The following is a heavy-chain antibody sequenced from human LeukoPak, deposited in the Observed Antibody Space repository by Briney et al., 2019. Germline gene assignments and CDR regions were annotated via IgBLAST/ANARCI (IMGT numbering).Heavy chain of an antibody. CDR2: IWYDGSNK. J-gene: IGHJ3*02. Sequence: GRSLRLSCAAPGFTFSGSGMHWVRQAPGKGLEWVAVIWYDGSNKYYADSVKGRFTISRDNSKNALYLQMNSLRAEDTAVYYCARGPGSGYYLTAFDIWGQGTMVTVSS. V-gene: IGHV3-33*01. D-gene: IGHD3-22*01. CDR1: GFTFSGSG. CDR3: ARGPGSGYYLTAFDI.